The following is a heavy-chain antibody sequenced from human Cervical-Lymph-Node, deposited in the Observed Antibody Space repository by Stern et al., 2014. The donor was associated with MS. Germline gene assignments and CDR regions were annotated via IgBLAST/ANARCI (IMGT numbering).Heavy chain of an antibody. J-gene: IGHJ4*02. CDR2: ISTYNGNT. Sequence: QVHLVESGVEVKRPGASVKVSCRTSGYTFTTFAISWVRQAPGQGLEWMGWISTYNGNTNYAQKFQGRVTMTTDTSTTTAYMELTSLRSDDTAVYYCARGGLNNYDYGDYAPDYWGQGTLVTVSS. CDR1: GYTFTTFA. V-gene: IGHV1-18*01. D-gene: IGHD4-17*01. CDR3: ARGGLNNYDYGDYAPDY.